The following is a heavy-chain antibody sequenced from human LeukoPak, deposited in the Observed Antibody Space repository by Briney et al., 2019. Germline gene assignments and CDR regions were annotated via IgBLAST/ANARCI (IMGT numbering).Heavy chain of an antibody. J-gene: IGHJ4*02. CDR1: GFTFSNYG. CDR2: IRYDGNNK. D-gene: IGHD1-14*01. V-gene: IGHV3-30*02. CDR3: AKDNPLDY. Sequence: GGTLRLSCGASGFTFSNYGMLWVRQAPGKGLEWVAFIRYDGNNKLYADSVKGRFTISRDNSKNTLYLHINSLRAEDTAVYYCAKDNPLDYWGQGTLVIVSS.